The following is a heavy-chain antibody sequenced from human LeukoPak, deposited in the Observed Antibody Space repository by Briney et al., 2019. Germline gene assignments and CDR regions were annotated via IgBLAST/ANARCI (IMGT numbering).Heavy chain of an antibody. CDR3: ARGLDAASGLANFDY. D-gene: IGHD1-1*01. Sequence: ASVKVSCKASGGTFSSYAISWVRQAPGQGLEWMGWINGYNGNTNYAQKSEGRLSLTTDTATSTVYMELKNLTSDDTAVYFCARGLDAASGLANFDYWGQGTLITVSS. J-gene: IGHJ4*02. CDR1: GGTFSSYA. V-gene: IGHV1-18*01. CDR2: INGYNGNT.